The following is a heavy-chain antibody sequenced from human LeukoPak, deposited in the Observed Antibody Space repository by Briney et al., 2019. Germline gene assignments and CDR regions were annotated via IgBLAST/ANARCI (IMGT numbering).Heavy chain of an antibody. D-gene: IGHD4-17*01. Sequence: GGSLRLSCAASGFTFRSYEMNWVRQAPGKGLEWVSFISGGGGTIYYADSVKGRFTISRDNAKNSLYLQMNSLRVEDTAVYYCARDRDYGDYRPVSFDLWGQGTLVTVSS. V-gene: IGHV3-48*03. J-gene: IGHJ5*02. CDR3: ARDRDYGDYRPVSFDL. CDR1: GFTFRSYE. CDR2: ISGGGGTI.